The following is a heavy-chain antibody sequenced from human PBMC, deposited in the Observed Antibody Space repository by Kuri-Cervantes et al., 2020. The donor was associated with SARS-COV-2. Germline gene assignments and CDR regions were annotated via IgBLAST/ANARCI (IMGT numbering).Heavy chain of an antibody. D-gene: IGHD3-10*01. Sequence: SETLSLTCTVSGGSISSSSYYWGWIRQPPGKGLEWIGEINHSGSTNYNPSLKSRVTVSVDTSKNQFSLKLSSVTAADTAVYYCARGMGYGSGSPSAYWGQRTLVTVSS. CDR1: GGSISSSSYY. CDR2: INHSGST. V-gene: IGHV4-39*07. J-gene: IGHJ4*02. CDR3: ARGMGYGSGSPSAY.